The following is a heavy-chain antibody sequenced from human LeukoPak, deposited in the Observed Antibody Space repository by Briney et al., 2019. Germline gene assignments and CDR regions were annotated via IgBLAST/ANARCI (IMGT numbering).Heavy chain of an antibody. CDR1: GGSTSSSSYY. CDR2: IYYSGST. CDR3: ASTIAVAGTAWFDP. V-gene: IGHV4-39*01. D-gene: IGHD6-19*01. J-gene: IGHJ5*02. Sequence: PSETLSLTCTVSGGSTSSSSYYWGWIRQPPGKGLEWIGSIYYSGSTYYNPSLKSRVTISVDTSKNQFSLKLSSVTAADTAVYYCASTIAVAGTAWFDPWGQGTLVTVSS.